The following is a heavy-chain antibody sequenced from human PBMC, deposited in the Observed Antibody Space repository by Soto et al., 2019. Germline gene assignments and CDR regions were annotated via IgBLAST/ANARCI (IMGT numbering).Heavy chain of an antibody. D-gene: IGHD1-1*01. CDR2: INPSGGST. CDR1: GYTFTSYY. J-gene: IGHJ4*02. CDR3: ARAGEGYYFDY. Sequence: QVQLVQSGAEVKKPGASVKVSCKASGYTFTSYYMHWVRQAPGQGLEWMGIINPSGGSTSYAQKFQGRVTMTRDTATSTVYMELSSLRSEDTAVYSCARAGEGYYFDYWGQGTLVTVSS. V-gene: IGHV1-46*01.